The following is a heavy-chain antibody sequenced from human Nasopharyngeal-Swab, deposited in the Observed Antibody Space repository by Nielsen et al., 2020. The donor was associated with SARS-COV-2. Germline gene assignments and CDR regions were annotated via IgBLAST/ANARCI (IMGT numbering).Heavy chain of an antibody. CDR2: INHSGST. J-gene: IGHJ4*02. D-gene: IGHD1-26*01. V-gene: IGHV4-34*01. Sequence: SQTLSLTCAVYGGSFSDYYWSWIRQPPGKGLEWIGEINHSGSTNYSPSLKSRVTISAHTSKNQFSLKLSSVTAADTAVYYCARETQWETPDYWGQGTLVTVSS. CDR3: ARETQWETPDY. CDR1: GGSFSDYY.